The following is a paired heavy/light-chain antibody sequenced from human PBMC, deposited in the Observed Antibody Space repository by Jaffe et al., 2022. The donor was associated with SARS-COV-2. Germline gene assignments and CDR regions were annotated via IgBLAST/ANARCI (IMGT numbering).Heavy chain of an antibody. V-gene: IGHV3-74*01. CDR2: INPDGSTT. CDR1: GFTFSSYW. J-gene: IGHJ5*02. D-gene: IGHD4-17*01. CDR3: AGGSNGDYRVFDP. Sequence: EVQLVESGGGLVQPGGSLRLSCAASGFTFSSYWMHWVRQAPGKGLVWVSRINPDGSTTNYADSVKGRFTISRDNAKNTLYLQMNSLRAEDTAVYYCAGGSNGDYRVFDPWGQGTLVTVSS.
Light chain of an antibody. CDR2: WAS. J-gene: IGKJ2*01. V-gene: IGKV4-1*01. CDR1: QSVLSSSNNKNY. Sequence: DIVMTQSPDSLAVSLGERATINCKSSQSVLSSSNNKNYLAWYQQKPGQPPKLLIYWASTRESVVPDRFSGSGSGTDFTLTIGSLQAEDVAVYYCQQYYSTPYTFGQGTKLEIK. CDR3: QQYYSTPYT.